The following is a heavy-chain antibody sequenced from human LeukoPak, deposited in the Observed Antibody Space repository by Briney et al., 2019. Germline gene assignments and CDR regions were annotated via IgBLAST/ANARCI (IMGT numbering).Heavy chain of an antibody. V-gene: IGHV1-2*02. D-gene: IGHD1-26*01. CDR2: INPNSGGT. CDR3: ARDHVESGSFLPGY. J-gene: IGHJ4*02. CDR1: GYTFTGYY. Sequence: ASVKVSCKASGYTFTGYYMHWVRQAPGQGLEWMGWINPNSGGTNYAQKFQGRVTMTRETSISTAYMELSRLRSDDTAVYYCARDHVESGSFLPGYWGQGTLVTVSS.